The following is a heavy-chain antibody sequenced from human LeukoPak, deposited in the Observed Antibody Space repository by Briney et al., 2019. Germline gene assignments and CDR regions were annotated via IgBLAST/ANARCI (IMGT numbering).Heavy chain of an antibody. CDR3: AKDYSSGYDEYYFDY. CDR2: ISWNSGSI. CDR1: GFTFDDYA. V-gene: IGHV3-9*01. D-gene: IGHD5-12*01. J-gene: IGHJ4*02. Sequence: GGSLRLSCAASGFTFDDYAMHWVRQAPGKGLEWVSGISWNSGSIGYADSVKGRFTTSRDNAKNSLYLQMNSLRAEDTALYYCAKDYSSGYDEYYFDYWGQGTLVTVSS.